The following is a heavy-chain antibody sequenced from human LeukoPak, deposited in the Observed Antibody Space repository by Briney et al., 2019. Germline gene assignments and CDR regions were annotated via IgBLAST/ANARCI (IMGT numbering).Heavy chain of an antibody. Sequence: GGSLRLSCAASGFTFSSYWMSWVRQAPGKGLEWVANIKQDGSEKYYVDSVKGRFTISRDNAKNSLYLQMNSLRAEDTAVYYCAKDQTIFGVVIGYCFDYWGQGTLVTVSS. CDR3: AKDQTIFGVVIGYCFDY. CDR1: GFTFSSYW. V-gene: IGHV3-7*01. D-gene: IGHD3-3*01. J-gene: IGHJ4*02. CDR2: IKQDGSEK.